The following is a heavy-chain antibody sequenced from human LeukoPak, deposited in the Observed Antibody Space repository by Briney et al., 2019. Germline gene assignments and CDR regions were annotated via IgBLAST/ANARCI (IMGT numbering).Heavy chain of an antibody. CDR1: GFTFSESW. CDR2: IKEDGSQT. CDR3: ATYTNWVAEDV. V-gene: IGHV3-7*01. D-gene: IGHD7-27*01. Sequence: GGSLRLSCAASGFTFSESWMSWVRQAPGKGLEWVADIKEDGSQTEYVDSVKGRFTISRDNAKSSLYLQMNSLTAEDTAVYYCATYTNWVAEDVWGQGTTVFVSS. J-gene: IGHJ6*02.